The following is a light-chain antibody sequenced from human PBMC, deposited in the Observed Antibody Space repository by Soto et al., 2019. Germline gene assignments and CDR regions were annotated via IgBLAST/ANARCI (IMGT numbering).Light chain of an antibody. Sequence: DIQMTQYPSSLSASVGDRVTITCRASQGISSYLAWYQQKPGKVPKLLIYAASTLQSGVPSRFSCSGSGTDLTLTISSLQPEDVATYYCQKYNSAPQTFGQGTKVEIK. CDR2: AAS. CDR3: QKYNSAPQT. V-gene: IGKV1-27*01. J-gene: IGKJ1*01. CDR1: QGISSY.